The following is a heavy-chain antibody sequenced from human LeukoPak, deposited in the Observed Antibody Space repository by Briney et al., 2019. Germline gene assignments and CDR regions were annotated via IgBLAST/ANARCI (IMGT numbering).Heavy chain of an antibody. CDR1: GFTFSSYA. CDR3: ARDYDSSGYYCYFDY. D-gene: IGHD3-22*01. J-gene: IGHJ4*02. Sequence: PGRSLRLSCAASGFTFSSYAMHWVRQAPGKGLGWVAVISYDGSNKYYADSVKGRFTISRDNSKNTLYLQMNSLRAEDTAVYYCARDYDSSGYYCYFDYWGQGTLVTVSS. V-gene: IGHV3-30-3*01. CDR2: ISYDGSNK.